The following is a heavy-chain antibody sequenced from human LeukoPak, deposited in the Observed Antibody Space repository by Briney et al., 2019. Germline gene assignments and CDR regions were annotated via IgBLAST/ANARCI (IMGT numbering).Heavy chain of an antibody. Sequence: GGSLRLSCAASGFTFSSYAMHWARQAPGKGLEWVAVISYDGSNKYYADSVKGRFTISRDNSKNTLYLQMNSLRAEDTAVYYCARDTAMVSYFDYWGQGTLVTVSS. CDR2: ISYDGSNK. CDR1: GFTFSSYA. J-gene: IGHJ4*02. D-gene: IGHD5-18*01. CDR3: ARDTAMVSYFDY. V-gene: IGHV3-30-3*01.